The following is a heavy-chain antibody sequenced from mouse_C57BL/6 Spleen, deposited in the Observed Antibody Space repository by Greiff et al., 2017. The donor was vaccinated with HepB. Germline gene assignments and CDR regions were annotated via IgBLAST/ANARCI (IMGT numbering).Heavy chain of an antibody. D-gene: IGHD1-1*01. CDR3: ARIYGNYFDY. CDR2: IDPSDSYT. CDR1: GYTFTSYW. V-gene: IGHV1-69*01. J-gene: IGHJ2*01. Sequence: VQLQQPGAELVMPGASVKLSCKASGYTFTSYWMHWVKQRPGQGLEWIGEIDPSDSYTNYNQKFKGKSTLTVDKSSSTAYMQLSSLTSEDSAVYYWARIYGNYFDYWGQGTTLTVSS.